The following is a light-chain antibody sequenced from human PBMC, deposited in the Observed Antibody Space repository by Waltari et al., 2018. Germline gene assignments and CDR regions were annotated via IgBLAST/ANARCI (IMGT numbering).Light chain of an antibody. CDR2: GAS. CDR3: HEYEYWPPGT. Sequence: EIVMMQSPATLSVSPGDRATLSCRASQSVRTNLAWFQQKPGQPPRLLISGASTRATGIPARFSGSGSGTEFTLTITGLQSEDFAVYYCHEYEYWPPGTFGPGTKVEIK. CDR1: QSVRTN. J-gene: IGKJ3*01. V-gene: IGKV3-15*01.